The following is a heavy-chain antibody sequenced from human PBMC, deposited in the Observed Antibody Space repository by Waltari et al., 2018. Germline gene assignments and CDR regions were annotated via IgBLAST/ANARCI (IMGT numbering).Heavy chain of an antibody. CDR3: ASLPGRYCSSTSCYGGY. CDR1: GGTLSSYA. CDR2: IIPILGIA. D-gene: IGHD2-2*01. J-gene: IGHJ4*02. V-gene: IGHV1-69*04. Sequence: QVQLVQSGAEVKKPGSSVKVSCKASGGTLSSYAISWVRQAPGQGLEWMGGIIPILGIANYAQKFQGRVTITADESTSTAYMELSSLRSEDTAVYYCASLPGRYCSSTSCYGGYWGQGTLVTVSS.